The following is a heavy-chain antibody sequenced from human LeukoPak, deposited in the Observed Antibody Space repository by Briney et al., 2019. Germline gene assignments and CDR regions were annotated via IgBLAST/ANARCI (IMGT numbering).Heavy chain of an antibody. CDR2: IYYSGST. V-gene: IGHV4-59*01. Sequence: PSETLSLTCTVSGGSISRYYWSWIRQPPGKGLEWIGYIYYSGSTNYNPSLKSRVTISVDTSKNQFSLKLSSVTAADTAVYYCGRANYFDYWGQGTLVTVSS. J-gene: IGHJ4*02. CDR1: GGSISRYY. CDR3: GRANYFDY.